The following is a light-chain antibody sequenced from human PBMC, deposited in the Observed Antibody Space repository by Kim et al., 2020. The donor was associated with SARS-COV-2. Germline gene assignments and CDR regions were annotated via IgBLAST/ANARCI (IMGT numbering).Light chain of an antibody. J-gene: IGLJ1*01. V-gene: IGLV3-1*01. Sequence: SYELTQPPSVSVSPVQTASITCSGDKLGDRYVCWYQQKAGQSPVLVMYQDSKRPSGIPERFSGSIAGNTATLTISGTQAMDEADYYCQAWDSSTLGYVFGTGTKVTVL. CDR1: KLGDRY. CDR3: QAWDSSTLGYV. CDR2: QDS.